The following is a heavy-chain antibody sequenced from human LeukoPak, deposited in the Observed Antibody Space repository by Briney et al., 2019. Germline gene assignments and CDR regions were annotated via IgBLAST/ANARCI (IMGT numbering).Heavy chain of an antibody. D-gene: IGHD6-13*01. CDR3: ARDRIATAGFDY. CDR1: GGSISSYC. Sequence: SETLSLTCNVSGGSISSYCWSWIRQPAGKGLEWIGRIYTSGSTSYNPSLEGRVTISVDTSKNQFSLKLTSVIAADTAVYYCARDRIATAGFDYWGQGALVTVSS. V-gene: IGHV4-4*07. CDR2: IYTSGST. J-gene: IGHJ4*02.